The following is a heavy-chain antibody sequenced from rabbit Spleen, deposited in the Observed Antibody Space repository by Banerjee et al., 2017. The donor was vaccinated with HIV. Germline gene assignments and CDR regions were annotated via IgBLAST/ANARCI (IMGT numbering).Heavy chain of an antibody. J-gene: IGHJ6*01. D-gene: IGHD8-1*01. Sequence: QEQLVESGGGLVQPEGSLTLTCTASGFSFSSNVYMCWVRQAPGKGLEWIACIDTGSSGCTYFASWAKGRFTISKTSSTTVTLQMTSLTAADTATYFCARDTGSSFSSYGMDLWGPGTLVTVS. V-gene: IGHV1S45*01. CDR1: GFSFSSNVY. CDR3: ARDTGSSFSSYGMDL. CDR2: IDTGSSGCT.